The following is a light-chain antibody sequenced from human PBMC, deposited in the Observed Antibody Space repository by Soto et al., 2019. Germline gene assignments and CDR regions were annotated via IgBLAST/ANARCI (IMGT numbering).Light chain of an antibody. CDR2: DAS. CDR3: QQYNSYSGT. V-gene: IGKV1-5*01. J-gene: IGKJ1*01. CDR1: QSISSW. Sequence: EIQMTQSPSTLSASVGDRVTITCRASQSISSWLAWYQQKPGKAPKLLIYDASSLESGVPSRFSGSGSGTEFTLTISSLQTDDFATYYCQQYNSYSGTFGQGTKVDI.